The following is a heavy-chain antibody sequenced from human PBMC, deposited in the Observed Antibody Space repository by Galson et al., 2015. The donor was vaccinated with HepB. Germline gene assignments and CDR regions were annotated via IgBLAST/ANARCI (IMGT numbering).Heavy chain of an antibody. J-gene: IGHJ4*02. Sequence: LRLSCAASGFTFSGSAMHWVRQASGKGLEWVGRIRSKANSYATAYAASVKGRFTISRDDSKNTAYLQMNSLKTEDTAVYYCTSPMVRGELGNYWGQGTLVTVSS. V-gene: IGHV3-73*01. CDR1: GFTFSGSA. CDR3: TSPMVRGELGNY. CDR2: IRSKANSYAT. D-gene: IGHD3-10*01.